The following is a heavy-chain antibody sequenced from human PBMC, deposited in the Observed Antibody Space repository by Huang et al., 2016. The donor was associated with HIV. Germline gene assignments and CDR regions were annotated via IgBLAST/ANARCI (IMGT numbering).Heavy chain of an antibody. D-gene: IGHD5-18*01. Sequence: QVQLVESGGGVVQPGRSLRLSCAASGFPFNNHAMHWVRQAPVKGLDWVAVISNDGSNNYYADSVKGRFTISRDSSKSTLFLHMTSLRTEDTAVYYCARAKDTWDAYDIWGQGTMVIVSS. CDR1: GFPFNNHA. J-gene: IGHJ3*02. V-gene: IGHV3-30-3*01. CDR3: ARAKDTWDAYDI. CDR2: ISNDGSNN.